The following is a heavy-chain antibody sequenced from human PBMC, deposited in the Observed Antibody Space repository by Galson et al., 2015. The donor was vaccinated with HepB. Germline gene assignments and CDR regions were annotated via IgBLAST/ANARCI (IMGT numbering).Heavy chain of an antibody. D-gene: IGHD5-12*01. J-gene: IGHJ4*02. Sequence: SLRLSCAASGFTFNSYAMHWVRQAPGKGLQWVAVITYDGTNKFYARSVKGRFTISRGNSGNTLFLHMNSLRTEDTALYYCVRGGGYSAIRGRGGFDSWGQGALVTVSS. V-gene: IGHV3-30*04. CDR2: ITYDGTNK. CDR3: VRGGGYSAIRGRGGFDS. CDR1: GFTFNSYA.